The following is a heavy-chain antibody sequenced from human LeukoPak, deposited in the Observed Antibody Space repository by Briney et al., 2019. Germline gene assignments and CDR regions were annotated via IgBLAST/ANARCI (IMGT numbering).Heavy chain of an antibody. Sequence: GGSLGLSCAASGFTFSSYAMSWVRQAPGKGLEWVSAISGSGGSTYYADSVKGRFTISRDNSKNTLYLQMNSLRAEDTAVYYCAKLRYYYDSSGYYYFDYWGQGTLVTVSS. CDR1: GFTFSSYA. J-gene: IGHJ4*02. D-gene: IGHD3-22*01. V-gene: IGHV3-23*01. CDR2: ISGSGGST. CDR3: AKLRYYYDSSGYYYFDY.